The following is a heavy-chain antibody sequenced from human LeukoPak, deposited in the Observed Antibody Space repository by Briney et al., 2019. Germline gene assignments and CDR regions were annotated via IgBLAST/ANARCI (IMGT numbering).Heavy chain of an antibody. J-gene: IGHJ4*02. Sequence: SETLSLTCTVSGYSISSGYYWGWIRQPPGKGLEWIGSIYHSGSTYYNPSLKSRVTISVDTSKNQFSLKLSSVTAADTAVYYCARGGHEVVATIPDYWGQGTLVTVSS. CDR3: ARGGHEVVATIPDY. CDR1: GYSISSGYY. CDR2: IYHSGST. D-gene: IGHD5-12*01. V-gene: IGHV4-38-2*02.